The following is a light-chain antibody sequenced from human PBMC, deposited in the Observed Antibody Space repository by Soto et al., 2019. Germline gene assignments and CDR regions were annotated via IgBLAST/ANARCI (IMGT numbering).Light chain of an antibody. V-gene: IGKV3-15*01. CDR2: DTS. CDR3: QEYLQWPPGM. CDR1: QFVSSR. Sequence: DKLMSQSPATLSGSPGERVTLSCRASQFVSSRLAWYQQRPGQVPRLLIYDTSTRAPGISARFSGSGSGTEFTLTISTLQSEDFAVYYCQEYLQWPPGMFGQGTKVDIK. J-gene: IGKJ1*01.